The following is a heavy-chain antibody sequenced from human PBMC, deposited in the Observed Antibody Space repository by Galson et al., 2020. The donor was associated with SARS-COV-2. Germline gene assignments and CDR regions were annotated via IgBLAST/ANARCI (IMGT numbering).Heavy chain of an antibody. V-gene: IGHV2-70*11. D-gene: IGHD2-2*01. CDR3: ARTVLYLGVVVPAAIFNDY. Sequence: VSGPTLVKPTQTLTLTCTFSGFSLSTSGMCVSWIRQPPGKALEWLARIDWDDDKYYSTSLKTRLTISKDTSKNQVVLTMTNMDPVDTATYYCARTVLYLGVVVPAAIFNDYWGQGTLVTVSS. J-gene: IGHJ4*02. CDR2: IDWDDDK. CDR1: GFSLSTSGMC.